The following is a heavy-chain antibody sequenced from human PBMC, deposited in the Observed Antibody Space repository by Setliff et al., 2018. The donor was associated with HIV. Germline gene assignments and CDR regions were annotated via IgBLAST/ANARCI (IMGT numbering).Heavy chain of an antibody. D-gene: IGHD2-2*01. CDR2: VYHTGST. CDR3: ASSPAWRSDFGLHTFDY. Sequence: SETLSLTCTVSGYSISSRYYWGWIRQPPGKGLEWIWSVYHTGSTYYNPSLKSRVTMSADTSKNQFSLKLSSVTAADTAVYYCASSPAWRSDFGLHTFDYWGQGTLVTVSS. V-gene: IGHV4-38-2*02. J-gene: IGHJ4*02. CDR1: GYSISSRYY.